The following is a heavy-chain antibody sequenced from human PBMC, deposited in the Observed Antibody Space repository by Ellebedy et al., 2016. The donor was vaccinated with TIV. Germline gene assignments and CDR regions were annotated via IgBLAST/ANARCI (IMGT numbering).Heavy chain of an antibody. CDR3: ANLGGGATTSWND. J-gene: IGHJ4*02. Sequence: SETLSLTXAVSGDSMSSSNWWTWVRQPPGKGLQWIGEISHSGTTNYNPSLKSRVTISIDKSKNQFSLRLSSVTAADTAVYYCANLGGGATTSWNDWGQGTLVTVSS. V-gene: IGHV4-4*02. CDR1: GDSMSSSNW. CDR2: ISHSGTT. D-gene: IGHD1-1*01.